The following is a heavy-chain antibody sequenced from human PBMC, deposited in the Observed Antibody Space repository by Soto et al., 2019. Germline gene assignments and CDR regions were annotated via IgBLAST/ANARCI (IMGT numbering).Heavy chain of an antibody. D-gene: IGHD1-26*01. CDR2: IGPESGAT. CDR3: GRGRSGQIVVFY. CDR1: GYTFTGHY. V-gene: IGHV1-2*02. Sequence: ASVKVYCKASGYTFTGHYIHWVRQAPEQGPEWMGEIGPESGATRYAQRFQGGVTMTRDMSITTVYMELNNLSPDDTAVYYCGRGRSGQIVVFYWGQGTPVTVS. J-gene: IGHJ4*02.